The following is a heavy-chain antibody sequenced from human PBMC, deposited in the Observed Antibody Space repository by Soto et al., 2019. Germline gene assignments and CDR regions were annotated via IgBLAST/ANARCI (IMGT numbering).Heavy chain of an antibody. V-gene: IGHV4-31*03. D-gene: IGHD4-17*01. CDR2: IHYNGNR. CDR3: ARGSDYGGILFDS. CDR1: GGSIRSGDYY. J-gene: IGHJ4*02. Sequence: SETLSLTCSVSGGSIRSGDYYWSWIRHDPGKGLEWIGSIHYNGNRFYNPSLKSRVTISVDTSKNQFSLKLSSVTAADTAVYYCARGSDYGGILFDSWGQGTLVT.